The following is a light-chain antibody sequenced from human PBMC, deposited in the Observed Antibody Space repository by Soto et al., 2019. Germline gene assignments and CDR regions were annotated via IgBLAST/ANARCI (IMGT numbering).Light chain of an antibody. CDR3: SSYTSSITL. J-gene: IGLJ1*01. V-gene: IGLV2-14*01. CDR2: EVS. CDR1: SSDVGSYNY. Sequence: QSVLTQPASVSGSPGQSITIYCTGTSSDVGSYNYVSWYQQHPGKAPKLMIYEVSDRPSGISSRFSGSKSGNTASLTISGLQTEDEADYYCSSYTSSITLFGTGTKLTVL.